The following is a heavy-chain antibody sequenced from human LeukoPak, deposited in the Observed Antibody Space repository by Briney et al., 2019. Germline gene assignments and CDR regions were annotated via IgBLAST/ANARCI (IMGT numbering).Heavy chain of an antibody. J-gene: IGHJ6*02. V-gene: IGHV3-7*01. D-gene: IGHD3-10*01. CDR3: AREDYYGSGSYLVRANNYYYGMDV. Sequence: PGGSLRLSCAASRFTFSSYWMSWVRQAPGKGLEWVANIKQDGSEKYYVDSVKGRFTISRDNAKNSLYLQMNSLRAEDTAVYYCAREDYYGSGSYLVRANNYYYGMDVWGQGTTVTVPS. CDR1: RFTFSSYW. CDR2: IKQDGSEK.